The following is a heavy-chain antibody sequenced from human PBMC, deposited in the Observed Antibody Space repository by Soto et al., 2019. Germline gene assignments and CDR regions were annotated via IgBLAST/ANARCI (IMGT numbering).Heavy chain of an antibody. Sequence: PSETLSLTCTVSGDSISSGGYSWNWIRQPPGKGLEWIGYIYDSGKAYYNPSLKSRVIISVDTSENQFSLKLSSVTAADTAVYYCARASNKRGYSYGPDFWGQGPLVTVSS. CDR1: GDSISSGGYS. CDR2: IYDSGKA. V-gene: IGHV4-30-2*01. J-gene: IGHJ4*02. D-gene: IGHD5-18*01. CDR3: ARASNKRGYSYGPDF.